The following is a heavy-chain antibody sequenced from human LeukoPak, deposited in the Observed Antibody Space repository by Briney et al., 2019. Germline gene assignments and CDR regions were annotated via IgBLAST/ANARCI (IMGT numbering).Heavy chain of an antibody. CDR3: ARRGGYCSSTSCLNLLYYYYYMDV. Sequence: SETLSLTCAVSGGSISSGNYYWSWIRQPPGKGLEWIGYIYYSGSTYYNPSLKSRVTISVDTSKNQFSLKLSSVTAADTAVYYCARRGGYCSSTSCLNLLYYYYYMDVWGKGTTVTVSS. D-gene: IGHD2-2*01. CDR2: IYYSGST. CDR1: GGSISSGNYY. J-gene: IGHJ6*03. V-gene: IGHV4-30-4*01.